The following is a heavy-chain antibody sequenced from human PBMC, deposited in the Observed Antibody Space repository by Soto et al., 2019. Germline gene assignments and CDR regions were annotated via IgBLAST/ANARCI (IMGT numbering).Heavy chain of an antibody. D-gene: IGHD2-21*02. V-gene: IGHV1-69*01. CDR2: IIPIFGTA. J-gene: IGHJ2*01. CDR3: AGASYCCGDCSTLRYFDL. Sequence: QVQLVQSGAEVKKPGSSVKVSCKASGGTVSSYAISWVRQAPGQGLEWMGGIIPIFGTANYAQKFQGRVTITADESTSTAYMELSRLRSEDTAVYYCAGASYCCGDCSTLRYFDLWGRGTLVTVSS. CDR1: GGTVSSYA.